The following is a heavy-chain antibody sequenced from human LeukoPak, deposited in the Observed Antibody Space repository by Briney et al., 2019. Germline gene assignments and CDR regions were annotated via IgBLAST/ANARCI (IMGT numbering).Heavy chain of an antibody. CDR3: ARGWGTAYDWYFDL. Sequence: SETLSLTCAVYGGSFSGYYWSWIRQPPGKGLEWIGEINHSGSTNYKPSLKSRVTISVDTSKNQFSLKLNSVTAADTAVYYCARGWGTAYDWYFDLWGRGTLVTVSS. CDR1: GGSFSGYY. CDR2: INHSGST. V-gene: IGHV4-34*01. D-gene: IGHD3-16*01. J-gene: IGHJ2*01.